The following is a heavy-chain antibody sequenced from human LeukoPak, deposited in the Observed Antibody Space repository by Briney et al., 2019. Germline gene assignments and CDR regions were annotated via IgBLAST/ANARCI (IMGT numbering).Heavy chain of an antibody. D-gene: IGHD2-2*01. CDR2: IYTSGST. V-gene: IGHV4-4*07. J-gene: IGHJ6*03. CDR1: GGSISSYY. CDR3: ARDLPVAVPAATRWYYYYMDV. Sequence: PSETLSLTCTVSGGSISSYYWSWIRQPAGKGLEWIGRIYTSGSTNYNPSLKSRVTMSVDTSKNQFSLKLSSVTAADTAVYYCARDLPVAVPAATRWYYYYMDVWGKGTTVTISS.